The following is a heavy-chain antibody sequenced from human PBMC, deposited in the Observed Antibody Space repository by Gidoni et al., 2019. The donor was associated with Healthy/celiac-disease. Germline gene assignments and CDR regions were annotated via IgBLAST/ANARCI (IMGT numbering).Heavy chain of an antibody. CDR3: ASSRIISGWSLNYFDY. J-gene: IGHJ4*02. CDR1: GGTFSTYA. Sequence: QVQLVQSGAEVKKPGSSLKVSCKASGGTFSTYAISWVRQAPGQGLEWMGGIIPIFGTANYAQKFQGRVTITADESTSTAYMELSSLRSEDTAVYYCASSRIISGWSLNYFDYWGQGTLVTVSS. CDR2: IIPIFGTA. D-gene: IGHD6-19*01. V-gene: IGHV1-69*01.